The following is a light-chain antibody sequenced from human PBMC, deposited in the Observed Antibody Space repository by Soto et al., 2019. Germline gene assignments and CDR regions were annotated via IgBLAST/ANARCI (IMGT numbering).Light chain of an antibody. J-gene: IGLJ1*01. CDR2: GND. Sequence: SVVTKPPSGSRAPGPMVTVSCAVSMSNIRAGYNVHWYQHLPGRAPKLLIFGNDNRPSGVPDRFSASKSGSSASLAITGLQAEDEADYYCQSYDKSLSGFYVLVTGTKGTVL. V-gene: IGLV1-40*01. CDR1: MSNIRAGYN. CDR3: QSYDKSLSGFYV.